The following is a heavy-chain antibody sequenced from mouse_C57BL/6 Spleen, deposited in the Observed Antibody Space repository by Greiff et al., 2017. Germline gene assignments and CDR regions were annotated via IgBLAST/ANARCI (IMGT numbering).Heavy chain of an antibody. CDR2: IYIGNGYT. Sequence: EVQLQQSGAELVRPGSSVKMSCKTSGYTFTSYGINWVKQRPGQGLEWIGYIYIGNGYTGYNEKFKGKATLTSDTSSSTAYMQLSSLTSEDSAIYFCARTPELGRGGYWYFDVWGTGTTVTVSS. CDR3: ARTPELGRGGYWYFDV. V-gene: IGHV1-58*01. J-gene: IGHJ1*03. CDR1: GYTFTSYG. D-gene: IGHD4-1*01.